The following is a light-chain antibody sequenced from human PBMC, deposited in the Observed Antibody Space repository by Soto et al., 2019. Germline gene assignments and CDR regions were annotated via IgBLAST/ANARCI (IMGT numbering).Light chain of an antibody. Sequence: QSALTQPPSASRSPGQSVTISCTGTSSDVGGYNYVSWYQQHPGKAPKLMIYEVSKRPSGVPDRFSGSKSGNTASLTVSGLQAEDEADYYCSSYAGSNNPYVFGPGTKLTVL. CDR3: SSYAGSNNPYV. J-gene: IGLJ1*01. V-gene: IGLV2-8*02. CDR2: EVS. CDR1: SSDVGGYNY.